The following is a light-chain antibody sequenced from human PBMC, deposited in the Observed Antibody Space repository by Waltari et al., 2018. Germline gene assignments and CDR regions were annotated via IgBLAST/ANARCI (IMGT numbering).Light chain of an antibody. J-gene: IGLJ1*01. Sequence: QSVLTQPPSVSGAPGQRVTISCPGSSSNIGAGPDVHWYQHLPGTAPKLLIYGNNNRPSGVPDRFSGSKSGTSASLGITGLQAEDEADYYCQSYDSSLGGSRVFGTGTKVTVL. CDR3: QSYDSSLGGSRV. CDR2: GNN. V-gene: IGLV1-40*01. CDR1: SSNIGAGPD.